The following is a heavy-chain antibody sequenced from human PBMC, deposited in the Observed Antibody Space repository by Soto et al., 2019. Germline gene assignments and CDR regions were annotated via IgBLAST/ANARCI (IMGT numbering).Heavy chain of an antibody. V-gene: IGHV4-39*01. D-gene: IGHD6-19*01. J-gene: IGHJ4*02. CDR3: ARLWPTLYSSGRYEPWDY. Sequence: KTSETLSLTCTVSGGSISSSSYYWGWIRQPPGKGLEWIGSIYYSGSTYYNPSLKSRVTISVDTSKNQFSLKLSSVTAADTAVYYCARLWPTLYSSGRYEPWDYWGQGTLVTVSS. CDR1: GGSISSSSYY. CDR2: IYYSGST.